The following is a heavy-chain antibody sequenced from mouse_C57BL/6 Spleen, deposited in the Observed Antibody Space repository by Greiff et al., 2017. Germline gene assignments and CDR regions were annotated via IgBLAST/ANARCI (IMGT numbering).Heavy chain of an antibody. CDR2: ISDGGSYT. J-gene: IGHJ1*03. D-gene: IGHD2-1*01. CDR3: ARDIYPSYWYFDV. V-gene: IGHV5-4*01. Sequence: DVMLVESGGGLVKPGGSLKLSCAASGFTFSSYAMSWVRQTPEKRLEWVATISDGGSYTYYPDNVKGRFTISRDNAKNNLYLQMSHLKSEDTAMYYCARDIYPSYWYFDVWGTGTTVTVSS. CDR1: GFTFSSYA.